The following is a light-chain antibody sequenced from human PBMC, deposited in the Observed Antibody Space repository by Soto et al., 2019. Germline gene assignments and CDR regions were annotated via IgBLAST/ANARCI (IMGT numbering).Light chain of an antibody. J-gene: IGKJ5*01. CDR2: DAS. CDR1: QSVSSY. CDR3: QQRSDWPIT. V-gene: IGKV3-11*01. Sequence: EIVLTQSPATLSLSPGERATLSCRASQSVSSYLAWYQQKPGQAPRLLIYDASNRATGIPARFSGSGSGTDFTLTISSLEPEHFAVYYCQQRSDWPITFGQGTRLDIK.